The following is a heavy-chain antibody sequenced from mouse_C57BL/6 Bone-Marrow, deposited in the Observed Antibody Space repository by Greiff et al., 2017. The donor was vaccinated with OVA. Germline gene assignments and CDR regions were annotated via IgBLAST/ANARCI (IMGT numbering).Heavy chain of an antibody. CDR1: GFTFSSYG. CDR2: ISSGGSYT. D-gene: IGHD2-1*01. J-gene: IGHJ1*03. CDR3: ASHMVPSYGYFDV. V-gene: IGHV5-6*01. Sequence: EVKVVESGGDLVKPGGSLKLSCAASGFTFSSYGMSWVRQTPDKRLEWVATISSGGSYTYYPDSVKGRFTIARDNAKNTLYLQMSSLKSDDTAMYYCASHMVPSYGYFDVWGTGTTVTVSS.